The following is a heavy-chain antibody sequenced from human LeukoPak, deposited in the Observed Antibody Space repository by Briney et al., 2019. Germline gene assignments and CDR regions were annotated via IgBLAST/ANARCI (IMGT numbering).Heavy chain of an antibody. CDR2: ISSSSSYI. V-gene: IGHV3-21*01. CDR3: ARGQKIKNDYYYMDV. CDR1: GFTFSSYN. Sequence: GGSLRLSCAASGFTFSSYNMNWVRQAPGKGLEWVSSISSSSSYIYYADSVKGRFTISRDNAKNSLYLQMNSLRAEDTAVYYCARGQKIKNDYYYMDVWGKGTTVTVSS. J-gene: IGHJ6*03.